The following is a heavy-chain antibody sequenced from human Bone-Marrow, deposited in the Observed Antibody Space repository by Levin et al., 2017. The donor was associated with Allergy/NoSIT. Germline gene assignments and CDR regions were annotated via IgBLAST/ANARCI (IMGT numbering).Heavy chain of an antibody. D-gene: IGHD6-19*01. V-gene: IGHV3-21*01. J-gene: IGHJ4*02. CDR2: ISSSSSYI. Sequence: PGGSLRLSCAASGFTFSSYSMNWVRQAPGKGLEWVSSISSSSSYIYYADSVKGRFTISRDNAKNSLYLQMNSLRAEDTAVYYCASSSQYSSGCYHYWGQGTLVTVSS. CDR3: ASSSQYSSGCYHY. CDR1: GFTFSSYS.